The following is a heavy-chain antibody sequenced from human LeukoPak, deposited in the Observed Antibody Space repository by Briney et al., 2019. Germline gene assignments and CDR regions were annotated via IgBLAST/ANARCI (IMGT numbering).Heavy chain of an antibody. J-gene: IGHJ4*02. D-gene: IGHD2-15*01. CDR1: GFTFSSYE. Sequence: GGSLRLSCAASGFTFSSYEMNWVRQAPGKGLEWVSSISSSSSYIYYADSVKGRFTISRDNAKNSLYLQMNSLRAEDTAVYYCARDPVGSRQGYWGQGTLVTVSS. CDR2: ISSSSSYI. V-gene: IGHV3-21*01. CDR3: ARDPVGSRQGY.